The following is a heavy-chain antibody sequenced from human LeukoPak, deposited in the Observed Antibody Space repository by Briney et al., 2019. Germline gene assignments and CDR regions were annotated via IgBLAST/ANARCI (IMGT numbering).Heavy chain of an antibody. J-gene: IGHJ4*02. Sequence: GGSLRLSCAVSGSTFSSEAMGWVRQLPGGGLEWVSTISPAGGTTYYAESMKGRFTISRDNSKGTLYLQMNSLRVEDTAVYYCTKVRSGSSSWALRVFDYWGQGTLVTVSS. D-gene: IGHD6-13*01. CDR2: ISPAGGTT. V-gene: IGHV3-23*01. CDR3: TKVRSGSSSWALRVFDY. CDR1: GSTFSSEA.